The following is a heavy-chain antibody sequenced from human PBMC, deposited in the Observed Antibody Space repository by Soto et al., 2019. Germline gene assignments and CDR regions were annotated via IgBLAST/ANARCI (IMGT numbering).Heavy chain of an antibody. Sequence: GGSLRLSCAASGFTFDDYAMHWVRQAPGKGLEWVSGISWNSGSIGYADSVKGRFTISRDNAKNSLHLQMNSLRAEDTALYYCAKDSIGGSGWYDLNWFDPWGQGTLVTVSS. CDR3: AKDSIGGSGWYDLNWFDP. D-gene: IGHD6-19*01. J-gene: IGHJ5*02. CDR2: ISWNSGSI. CDR1: GFTFDDYA. V-gene: IGHV3-9*01.